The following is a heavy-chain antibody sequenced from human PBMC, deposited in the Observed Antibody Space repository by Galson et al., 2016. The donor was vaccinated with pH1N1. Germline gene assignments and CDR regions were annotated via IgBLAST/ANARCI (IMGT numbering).Heavy chain of an antibody. CDR1: GGSISSSNYY. CDR3: AGADHFAATGGFDP. CDR2: FYYSGST. Sequence: SETLSLTCTVSGGSISSSNYYWGWIRQPPGKGLEYIGNFYYSGSTYYNPSLKSRVTISIDTSKNRFSLNLTSVAAADTAVYFCAGADHFAATGGFDPWGQGTLVTVSS. J-gene: IGHJ5*02. D-gene: IGHD1-14*01. V-gene: IGHV4-39*07.